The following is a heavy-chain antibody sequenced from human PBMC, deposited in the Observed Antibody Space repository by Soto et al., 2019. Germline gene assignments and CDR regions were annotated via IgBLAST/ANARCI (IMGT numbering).Heavy chain of an antibody. CDR1: GGTFSSYA. CDR3: ARSPGSGYWGWFDP. D-gene: IGHD3-22*01. J-gene: IGHJ5*02. CDR2: IIPIFGTA. V-gene: IGHV1-69*01. Sequence: QVQLVQSGAEVKKPGSSVKVSCKASGGTFSSYAISWVRQAPGQGLEWMGGIIPIFGTANYAQKFQGRVTITADESTSIAYMELSSVRSDDMAVYYCARSPGSGYWGWFDPWGQGTLVTGSS.